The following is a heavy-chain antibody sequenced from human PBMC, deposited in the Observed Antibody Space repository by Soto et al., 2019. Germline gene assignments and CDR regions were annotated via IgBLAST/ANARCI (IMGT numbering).Heavy chain of an antibody. CDR3: VHSPSSGYNYSRWFDP. CDR1: GFSLSTSGVG. V-gene: IGHV2-5*02. J-gene: IGHJ5*02. CDR2: IYWDDDK. Sequence: QITLKESGPMLVKPTQTLTLTCTFSGFSLSTSGVGVGWIRQPPGKALEWLALIYWDDDKRYSPSLKSRLTITEDTSTNQVVLTMTNIDPVDTATYYCVHSPSSGYNYSRWFDPWGQGALVTVSS. D-gene: IGHD3-22*01.